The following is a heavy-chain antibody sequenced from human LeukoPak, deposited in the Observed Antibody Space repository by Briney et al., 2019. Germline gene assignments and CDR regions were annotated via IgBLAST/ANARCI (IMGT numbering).Heavy chain of an antibody. D-gene: IGHD1-26*01. Sequence: SETLSLACTVSGGSISSGSYYWSWIRQPPGKGLEWIGYIYYSGSTNYNPSLKSRVTISVDTSKNQFSLKLSSVTAADTAVYYCARESGRGSYVVGDAFDIWGQGTMVAVSS. CDR1: GGSISSGSYY. V-gene: IGHV4-61*01. J-gene: IGHJ3*02. CDR2: IYYSGST. CDR3: ARESGRGSYVVGDAFDI.